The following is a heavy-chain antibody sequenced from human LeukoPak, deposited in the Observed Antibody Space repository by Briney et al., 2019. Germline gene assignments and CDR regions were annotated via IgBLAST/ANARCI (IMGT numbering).Heavy chain of an antibody. CDR3: AKDVNYGSGSYPYYFDS. D-gene: IGHD3-10*01. V-gene: IGHV3-23*01. Sequence: HPGGSLRLSCAASGFTFSSYAMSWVRQAPGKGLEWVSAISGSGGSTYYADSVKGRFTISRDNSKNTLYLQMNSLRAEDTALYYCAKDVNYGSGSYPYYFDSWGQGTLVTVSS. J-gene: IGHJ4*02. CDR1: GFTFSSYA. CDR2: ISGSGGST.